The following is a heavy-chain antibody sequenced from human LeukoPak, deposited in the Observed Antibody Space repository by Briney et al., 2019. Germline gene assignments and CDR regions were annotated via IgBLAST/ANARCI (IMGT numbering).Heavy chain of an antibody. V-gene: IGHV3-15*01. CDR3: TTDTGWSYFDY. CDR1: GFTFSNAW. CDR2: IKSKTDGGTT. D-gene: IGHD6-19*01. Sequence: GGSLRLSCAASGFTFSNAWMSWVRQAPGKGLEWVGRIKSKTDGGTTDYAAPVKGRFTISRDDLKNTLYLQMNSLKTEDTAVYYCTTDTGWSYFDYWGQGTLVTVSS. J-gene: IGHJ4*02.